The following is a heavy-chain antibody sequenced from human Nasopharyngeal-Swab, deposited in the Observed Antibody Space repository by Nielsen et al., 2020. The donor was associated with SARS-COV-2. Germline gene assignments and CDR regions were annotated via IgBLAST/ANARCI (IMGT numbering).Heavy chain of an antibody. D-gene: IGHD3-22*01. J-gene: IGHJ2*01. CDR1: GFTFSSYE. V-gene: IGHV3-48*03. CDR2: ISSSGSTI. Sequence: GESLKISCAASGFTFSSYEMNWVRQAPGKGLEWVSYISSSGSTIYYADSVKGRFTISRDNAKNSLYLQMNSLRAEDTALYYCAKEVYYDSSGYSVAYWYFDLWGRGTLVTVSS. CDR3: AKEVYYDSSGYSVAYWYFDL.